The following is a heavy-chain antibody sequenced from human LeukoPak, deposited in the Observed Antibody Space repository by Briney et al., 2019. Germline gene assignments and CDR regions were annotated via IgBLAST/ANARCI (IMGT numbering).Heavy chain of an antibody. CDR3: ARGPRLSRALGY. CDR1: GGSISSSSYY. V-gene: IGHV4-39*07. D-gene: IGHD6-6*01. J-gene: IGHJ4*02. CDR2: IYYSGST. Sequence: SETLSLTCTVSGGSISSSSYYWGWIRQPPGKGLEWIGSIYYSGSTYYNPSLKSRVTISVDTSKNQLSLKLSSVTAADTAVYYCARGPRLSRALGYWGQGTLVTVSS.